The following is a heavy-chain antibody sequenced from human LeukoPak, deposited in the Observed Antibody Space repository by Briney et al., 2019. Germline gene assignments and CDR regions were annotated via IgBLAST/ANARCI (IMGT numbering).Heavy chain of an antibody. CDR2: IYHSGST. V-gene: IGHV4-30-2*01. Sequence: SETLSLTCAVSGGSISSGGYSWSWIRQPPGKGLEWIGYIYHSGSTYYNPSLKSRVTISVDRSKNQFSLKLSSVTAADTAVYYCARGARGQQDHWGQGTLVTVSS. J-gene: IGHJ4*02. CDR3: ARGARGQQDH. CDR1: GGSISSGGYS. D-gene: IGHD6-13*01.